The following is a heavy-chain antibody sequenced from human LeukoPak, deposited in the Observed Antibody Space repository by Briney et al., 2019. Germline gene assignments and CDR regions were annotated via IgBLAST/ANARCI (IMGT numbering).Heavy chain of an antibody. D-gene: IGHD6-19*01. CDR2: ISAYNGNT. CDR1: GYTFTSYG. Sequence: ASVKVSCKASGYTFTSYGISWVRQAPGQGLEWMGWISAYNGNTNYAQKFQGRVTMTTDTSTSTAYMELRSLRSDDTAVYYSARAKRSIAVAGPYFDYWGQGTLVTVSS. J-gene: IGHJ4*02. V-gene: IGHV1-18*01. CDR3: ARAKRSIAVAGPYFDY.